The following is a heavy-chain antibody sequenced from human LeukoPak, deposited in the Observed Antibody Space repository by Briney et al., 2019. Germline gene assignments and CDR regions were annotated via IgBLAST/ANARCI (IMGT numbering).Heavy chain of an antibody. CDR2: IIPIFGTA. D-gene: IGHD6-13*01. CDR1: GGTFSSYA. J-gene: IGHJ4*02. V-gene: IGHV1-69*13. Sequence: SVKVSCKASGGTFSSYAISWVRQAPGQGLEWMGGIIPIFGTANYAQKFQGRVTITADESTSTAYMELSSLRSEDTAVYYCARVALIAAAGRGPFDYWGQGTLVTVSS. CDR3: ARVALIAAAGRGPFDY.